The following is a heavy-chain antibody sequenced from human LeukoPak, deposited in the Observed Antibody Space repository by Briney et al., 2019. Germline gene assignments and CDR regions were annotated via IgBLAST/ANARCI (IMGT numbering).Heavy chain of an antibody. V-gene: IGHV4-39*01. CDR2: IYYTGST. D-gene: IGHD1-26*01. CDR1: GPSISGGTYY. Sequence: PSETLSLTRSVSGPSISGGTYYWGWIRQPPGKGLEWFGSIYYTGSTYDNPSIKSRVTISVDTSKNQFSLKLSSVTAADTAVYYCARRGGSGRAFDYWGQGTLVTVSS. CDR3: ARRGGSGRAFDY. J-gene: IGHJ4*02.